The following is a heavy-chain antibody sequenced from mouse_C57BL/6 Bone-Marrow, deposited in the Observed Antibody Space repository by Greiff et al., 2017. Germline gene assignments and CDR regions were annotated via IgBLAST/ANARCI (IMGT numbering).Heavy chain of an antibody. CDR2: IDPETGGT. D-gene: IGHD3-2*02. J-gene: IGHJ2*01. CDR1: GYTFTDYE. Sequence: QVQLQQSGAELVRPGASVTLSCKASGYTFTDYEMHWVKQTPVHGLEWIGAIDPETGGTAYKQKFKGKAILTADKSSSTAYMELRSLTSEDSAFYYCTKGLRSYYFDYWGQGTTLTVSS. V-gene: IGHV1-15*01. CDR3: TKGLRSYYFDY.